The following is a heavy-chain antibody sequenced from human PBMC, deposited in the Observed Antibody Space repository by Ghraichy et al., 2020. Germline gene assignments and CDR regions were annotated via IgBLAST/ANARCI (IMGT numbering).Heavy chain of an antibody. CDR3: TREGEDSSGWPRRFDP. D-gene: IGHD6-19*01. V-gene: IGHV3-53*04. J-gene: IGHJ5*02. CDR2: IHSAGKT. CDR1: GFPVSAYY. Sequence: GESLRLSCAGSGFPVSAYYIHWVRQAPGKGLEWVSVIHSAGKTYFADSVKGRYTISRHISKNTVYLEMSSLRSEDTAMYFCTREGEDSSGWPRRFDPWGQGTLVTVSS.